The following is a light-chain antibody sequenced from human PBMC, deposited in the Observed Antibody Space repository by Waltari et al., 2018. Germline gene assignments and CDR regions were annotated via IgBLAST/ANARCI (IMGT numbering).Light chain of an antibody. CDR1: NNTLGSEG. J-gene: IGLJ3*02. Sequence: QAGLTQPPSVSKDLRQTATLTCTGNNNTLGSEGETSLQQHQSHPPKLLFYRNNNRPSGISERFSASRSGSTASLTITGLQPEDEADYYCSAWDRSLSAWVFGGGTKLTVL. CDR2: RNN. V-gene: IGLV10-54*04. CDR3: SAWDRSLSAWV.